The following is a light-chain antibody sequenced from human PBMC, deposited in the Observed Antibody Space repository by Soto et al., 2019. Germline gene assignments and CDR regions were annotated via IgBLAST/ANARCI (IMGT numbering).Light chain of an antibody. CDR1: QGISSS. Sequence: DIQMTQSPSSLSASVGDTVTITCRASQGISSSLAWYQQKAGKVPDLLIYGASTLQSGVPSHFSGSGSGTDFTLTISSLQPEDVATYYCQEYHSPPFTCGPGTKVEMK. V-gene: IGKV1-27*01. CDR2: GAS. J-gene: IGKJ3*01. CDR3: QEYHSPPFT.